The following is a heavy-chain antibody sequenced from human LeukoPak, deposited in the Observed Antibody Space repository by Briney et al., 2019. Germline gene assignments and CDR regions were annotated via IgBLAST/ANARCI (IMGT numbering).Heavy chain of an antibody. CDR2: ISTYNGNT. D-gene: IGHD4-17*01. V-gene: IGHV1-18*01. CDR3: VRGTVTTSPIDS. Sequence: ASVKVSCKASGYIFIRYGISWVRQAPGQGLEWMGWISTYNGNTNYAQKLQGRVTMTTDTSTSTAYMELRSLRSDDTAVYYCVRGTVTTSPIDSWGQGTLVTVSS. CDR1: GYIFIRYG. J-gene: IGHJ4*02.